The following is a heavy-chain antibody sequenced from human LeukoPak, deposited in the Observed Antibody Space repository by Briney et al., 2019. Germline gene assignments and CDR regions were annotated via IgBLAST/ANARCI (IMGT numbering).Heavy chain of an antibody. Sequence: GASVRVSCKTSGYTFSNFGINWVRQAPGHGLEWMGWISTYNGDTHYAQKFQGRVTMTTDTSTSTAYMELRSLRSDDTAVYYCARDPSNTSGRFVYFDYWGQGTLVTVSS. CDR3: ARDPSNTSGRFVYFDY. D-gene: IGHD6-19*01. V-gene: IGHV1-18*01. J-gene: IGHJ4*02. CDR2: ISTYNGDT. CDR1: GYTFSNFG.